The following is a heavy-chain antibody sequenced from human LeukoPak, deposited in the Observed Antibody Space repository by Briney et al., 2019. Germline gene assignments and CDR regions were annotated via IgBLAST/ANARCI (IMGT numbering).Heavy chain of an antibody. CDR1: GFTFSSYA. CDR3: AKAPRIAVAPLGFMDV. V-gene: IGHV3-23*01. CDR2: ISGSGGST. D-gene: IGHD6-19*01. Sequence: GGSLRLSCAASGFTFSSYAMSWVRQAPGKGLEWVSAISGSGGSTYYADSVKGRFTISRDNSKNTLYLQMNSLRAEDTAVYYCAKAPRIAVAPLGFMDVWGQGTMVTVSS. J-gene: IGHJ3*01.